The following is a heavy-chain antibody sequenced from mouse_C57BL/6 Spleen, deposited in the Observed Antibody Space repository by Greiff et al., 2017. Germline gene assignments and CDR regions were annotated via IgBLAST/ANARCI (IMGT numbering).Heavy chain of an antibody. J-gene: IGHJ3*01. D-gene: IGHD3-2*02. CDR1: GFSFTSYG. Sequence: QVQLMESGPGLVAPSQSLSITCTVSGFSFTSYGVDWVRQPPGKGLEWLGGIGGGGSTNYNTALMSRLSITKDNSKSHVFLKMNSLHTDDSAMDYGAKRGAAQAWFAYWGQGTLVTVSA. CDR3: AKRGAAQAWFAY. CDR2: IGGGGST. V-gene: IGHV2-9*01.